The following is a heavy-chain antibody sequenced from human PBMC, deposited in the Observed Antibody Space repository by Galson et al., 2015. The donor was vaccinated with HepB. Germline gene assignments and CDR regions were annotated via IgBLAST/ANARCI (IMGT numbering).Heavy chain of an antibody. J-gene: IGHJ4*02. CDR3: ARPPVGDPDSGTPLYYVDS. D-gene: IGHD3-10*01. CDR2: ISRKSNYI. Sequence: SLRLSCAGSGFTFKTYSMNWVRQAPGKGLEWVSSISRKSNYIYYADSVKGRFTISRDNAKRSLFLQMNTLRAEDQDVYFCARPPVGDPDSGTPLYYVDSWGQGTLVIVSS. V-gene: IGHV3-21*01. CDR1: GFTFKTYS.